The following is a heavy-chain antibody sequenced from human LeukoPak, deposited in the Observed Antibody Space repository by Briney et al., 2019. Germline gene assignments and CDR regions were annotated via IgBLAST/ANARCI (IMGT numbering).Heavy chain of an antibody. Sequence: SGGSLRLSCAASGFTFSSYSMNWVRQAPGKGLEWVSSISSSSYIYYADSVKGRFTISRDNAKNSLYLQMNSLRAEDTAVYYCAREILYGGNGFDPWGQGTLVTVSS. D-gene: IGHD4-23*01. V-gene: IGHV3-21*01. CDR3: AREILYGGNGFDP. CDR1: GFTFSSYS. J-gene: IGHJ5*02. CDR2: ISSSSYI.